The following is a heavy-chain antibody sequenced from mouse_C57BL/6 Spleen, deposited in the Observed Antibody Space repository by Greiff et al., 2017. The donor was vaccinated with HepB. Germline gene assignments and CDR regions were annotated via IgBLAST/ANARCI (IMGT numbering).Heavy chain of an antibody. D-gene: IGHD3-2*02. CDR2: IYPGDGDT. CDR3: ARSSGSYFDY. V-gene: IGHV1-80*01. J-gene: IGHJ2*01. Sequence: VHLVESGAELVKPGASVKISCKASGYAFSSYWMNWVKQRPGKGLEWIGQIYPGDGDTNYNGKFKGKATLTADKSSSTAYMQLSSLTSEDSAVYFCARSSGSYFDYWGQGTTLTVSS. CDR1: GYAFSSYW.